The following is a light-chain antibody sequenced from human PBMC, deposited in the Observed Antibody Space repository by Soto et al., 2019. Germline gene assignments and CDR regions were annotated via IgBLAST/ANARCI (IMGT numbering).Light chain of an antibody. V-gene: IGKV2-28*01. Sequence: DIVMTQSPLSLPVTPGEPASISCRSSQSLLHSNGYNYLDWYLQKPGQSPQLLIYLGSNRASGVPXRLSGSGSGTDLTLEIRRVETDDVGIYFCMQSTQLPPTFGQGTRLETK. CDR3: MQSTQLPPT. J-gene: IGKJ5*01. CDR2: LGS. CDR1: QSLLHSNGYNY.